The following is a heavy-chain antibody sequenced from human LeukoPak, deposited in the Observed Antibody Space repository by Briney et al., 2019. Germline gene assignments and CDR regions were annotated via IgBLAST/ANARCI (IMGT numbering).Heavy chain of an antibody. D-gene: IGHD5-24*01. J-gene: IGHJ4*02. Sequence: SVKVSCKASGYTFTSYGISWVRQAPGQGLEWMGGIIPIFGTANYAQKFQGRVTITADESTSTAYMELSSLRSEDTAVYYCAREARDGYNYRHWGQGTLVTVSS. CDR3: AREARDGYNYRH. CDR2: IIPIFGTA. V-gene: IGHV1-69*13. CDR1: GYTFTSYG.